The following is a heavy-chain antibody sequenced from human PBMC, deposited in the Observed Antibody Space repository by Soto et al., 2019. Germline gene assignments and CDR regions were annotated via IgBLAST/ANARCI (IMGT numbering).Heavy chain of an antibody. J-gene: IGHJ4*02. CDR3: ARDKITGLFDY. CDR2: IKYSGTT. V-gene: IGHV4-39*07. D-gene: IGHD2-8*02. CDR1: GGSISSSSCH. Sequence: SLTCTVSGGSISSSSCHWGWIRQPPGKGLEWIASIKYSGTTFYNPSLKSRVTISVDTSKNQFSLKLTSVTAADTAVYYCARDKITGLFDYWGQGTLVTVSS.